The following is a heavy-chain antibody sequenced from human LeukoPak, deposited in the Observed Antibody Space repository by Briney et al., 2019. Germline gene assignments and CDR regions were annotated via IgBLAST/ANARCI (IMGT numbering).Heavy chain of an antibody. V-gene: IGHV3-23*01. Sequence: PGGSLRLSCAASGFTFSSYAMSWVRRAPGKGLEWVSAISGSGGSTYYADSVKGRFTISRDNSKNTLYLQMNSLRAEDTAVYYCAKGGGRYFDWLFWNYWGQGTLVTVSS. J-gene: IGHJ4*02. CDR3: AKGGGRYFDWLFWNY. CDR2: ISGSGGST. CDR1: GFTFSSYA. D-gene: IGHD3-9*01.